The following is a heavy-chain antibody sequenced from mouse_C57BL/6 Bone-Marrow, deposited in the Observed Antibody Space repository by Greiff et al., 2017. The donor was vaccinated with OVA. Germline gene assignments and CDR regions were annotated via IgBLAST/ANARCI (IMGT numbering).Heavy chain of an antibody. J-gene: IGHJ4*01. D-gene: IGHD2-5*01. CDR2: IDPETGGT. Sequence: QVQLQQSGAELVRPGASVTLSCKASGYTFTDYEMHWVKQTPVHGLEWIGAIDPETGGTAYPQKFKGKAILTADKASSTAYMELRSLTSEDSAVYYCTRGYSNYYAMDYWGQGTSVTVSS. CDR1: GYTFTDYE. CDR3: TRGYSNYYAMDY. V-gene: IGHV1-15*01.